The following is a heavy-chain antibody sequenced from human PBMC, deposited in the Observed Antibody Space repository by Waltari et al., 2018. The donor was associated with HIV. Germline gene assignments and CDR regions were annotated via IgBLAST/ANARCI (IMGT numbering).Heavy chain of an antibody. V-gene: IGHV3-64D*06. CDR1: GFTFSSYS. Sequence: EVQLVESGGTLVQPGGSLRLSCSASGFTFSSYSIHWVRQTPGKGLEYVSAISGDGHSTYYSSSLKGRFTITRDNSNNTVWLQMRSLRAEDTAVYYCAKGNYDVLTGYYGPSFEYWGQGTLVTVSS. J-gene: IGHJ4*02. CDR2: ISGDGHST. D-gene: IGHD3-9*01. CDR3: AKGNYDVLTGYYGPSFEY.